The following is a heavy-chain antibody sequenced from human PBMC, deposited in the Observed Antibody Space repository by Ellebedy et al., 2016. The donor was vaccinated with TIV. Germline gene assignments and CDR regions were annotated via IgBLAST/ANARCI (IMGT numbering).Heavy chain of an antibody. V-gene: IGHV3-74*01. Sequence: PGGSLRLSCAASGFTFSNYWLHWVRQAPGKGLVWVSRINSEGSHTTYADSVKDRFTISRDNAKNTLYLQMDSLTVEDTAVYYCARGNWGMDVWGQGTTVTVSS. CDR1: GFTFSNYW. J-gene: IGHJ6*02. CDR3: ARGNWGMDV. CDR2: INSEGSHT.